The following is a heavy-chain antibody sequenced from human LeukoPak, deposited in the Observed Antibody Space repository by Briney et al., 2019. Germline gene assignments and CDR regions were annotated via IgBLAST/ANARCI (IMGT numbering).Heavy chain of an antibody. CDR3: ARALGYSYGYAVDY. CDR2: ISSSSGTI. CDR1: GFIFSNYN. Sequence: GGSLRLSCAASGFIFSNYNMNWVRQTPGKGLEWLSYISSSSGTIYYADSVKGRFTISGDNAKNSLHLQMNSLRAEDTAVYYCARALGYSYGYAVDYWGQGTRATVSS. J-gene: IGHJ4*02. V-gene: IGHV3-48*01. D-gene: IGHD5-18*01.